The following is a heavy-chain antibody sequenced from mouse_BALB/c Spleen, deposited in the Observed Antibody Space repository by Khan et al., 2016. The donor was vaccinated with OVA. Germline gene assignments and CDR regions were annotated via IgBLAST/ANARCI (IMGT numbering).Heavy chain of an antibody. J-gene: IGHJ3*01. CDR3: APVGTYYVSFAY. CDR2: IYPFNDAT. CDR1: GYTFTSYV. Sequence: DVKLVESGPEVVEPGASVKLSCKASGYTFTSYVMHWVKQKPGQGLEWIGYIYPFNDATKYNQKFTGKVTLTSDKSSSTAYMEISSLTSEDYAVXYCAPVGTYYVSFAYWGQGTLVTVSA. V-gene: IGHV1S136*01. D-gene: IGHD1-1*01.